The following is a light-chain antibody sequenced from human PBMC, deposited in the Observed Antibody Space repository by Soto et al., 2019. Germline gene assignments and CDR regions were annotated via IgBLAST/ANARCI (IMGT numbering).Light chain of an antibody. J-gene: IGKJ5*01. CDR3: QQYGGSPPIT. V-gene: IGKV3-20*01. Sequence: IVWPQNPCTLSLSPGETSSLSCSSSQSVSSYLAWYQQKPGQAPRLLIYGASRRAAGIPDRFSGSGSGTDFTLTISRVDPEDFAVYYCQQYGGSPPITFGQGTRLEI. CDR1: QSVSSY. CDR2: GAS.